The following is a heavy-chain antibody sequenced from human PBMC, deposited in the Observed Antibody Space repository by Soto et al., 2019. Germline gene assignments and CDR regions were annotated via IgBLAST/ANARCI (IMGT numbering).Heavy chain of an antibody. D-gene: IGHD6-6*01. Sequence: QVQLVESGGGVVQPGRSLRLSCAASGFTFSSYGMHWVRQAPGKGLEWVAVISYDGSNKYYADSVKGRFTISRDNSKNTLYLQMNSLRAEDTAVYYCAKARSAARLEYYFDYWGQGTLVTVSS. CDR3: AKARSAARLEYYFDY. J-gene: IGHJ4*02. V-gene: IGHV3-30*18. CDR1: GFTFSSYG. CDR2: ISYDGSNK.